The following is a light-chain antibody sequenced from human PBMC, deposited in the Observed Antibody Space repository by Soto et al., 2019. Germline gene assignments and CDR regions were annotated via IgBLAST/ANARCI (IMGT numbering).Light chain of an antibody. V-gene: IGKV3-20*01. CDR2: GAS. Sequence: EIVLTQSPGILSLSPGARASLSCGARQSISSSFLAWYQQKPGQAPRLLIYGASSRATGIPDRFSGTGSETDFTLTISRLEPEDFAVYYCQQYDNSPITFGQGTRLEIK. CDR3: QQYDNSPIT. J-gene: IGKJ5*01. CDR1: QSISSSF.